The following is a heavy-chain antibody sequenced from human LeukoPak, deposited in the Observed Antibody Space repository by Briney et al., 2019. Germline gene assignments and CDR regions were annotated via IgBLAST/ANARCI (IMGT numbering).Heavy chain of an antibody. D-gene: IGHD3-22*01. CDR2: IYYSGST. J-gene: IGHJ4*02. Sequence: PSETLSLTCTVSGYSISSSYYWGWIRQPPGKGLEWIGSIYYSGSTYYNPSLKSRVTISVDTSKNQFSLKLSSVTAADTAVYYCARHGSYYYDSSGYYRFDYWGQGTLVTVSS. CDR3: ARHGSYYYDSSGYYRFDY. CDR1: GYSISSSYY. V-gene: IGHV4-39*01.